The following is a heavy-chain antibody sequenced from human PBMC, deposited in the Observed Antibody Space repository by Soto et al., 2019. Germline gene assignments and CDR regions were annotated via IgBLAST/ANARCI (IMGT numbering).Heavy chain of an antibody. D-gene: IGHD2-21*01. J-gene: IGHJ6*02. CDR1: GFNFNNYA. Sequence: GGSLRLSCAASGFNFNNYAMHWVRQAPGKGLEWVAVVTFDGSRTYYADSVKGRFTISRDSSNNTVSLQMNSLTNKDTAVYYCAKAGWGGDYYYGLDVWGQGTTVTVSS. CDR2: VTFDGSRT. V-gene: IGHV3-30*18. CDR3: AKAGWGGDYYYGLDV.